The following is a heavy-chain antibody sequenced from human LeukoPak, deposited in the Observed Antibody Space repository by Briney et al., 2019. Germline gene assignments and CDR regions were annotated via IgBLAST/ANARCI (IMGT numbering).Heavy chain of an antibody. Sequence: SETLSLTCTVSGGSISSYYWSWIRQPPGKGLEWIGYIYYSGSTNYNPSLKSRVTISVDTSKNQFSLKLSSVTAADTAVYYCARYAYCSSTSCYLFDYWGQGTLVTVSS. CDR1: GGSISSYY. J-gene: IGHJ4*02. D-gene: IGHD2-2*01. CDR2: IYYSGST. CDR3: ARYAYCSSTSCYLFDY. V-gene: IGHV4-59*01.